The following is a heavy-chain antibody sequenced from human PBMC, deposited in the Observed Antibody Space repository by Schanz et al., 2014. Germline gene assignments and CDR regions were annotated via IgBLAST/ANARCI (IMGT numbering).Heavy chain of an antibody. CDR1: GFIFGSSV. J-gene: IGHJ4*02. Sequence: EVQFLESGGGLIQPGGSLRLSCAASGFIFGSSVMAWVPQAPGKGLEWVSGITGASDHIDYAESVKGRFTISRDNSKNTLYLQMDSLRAEDTAVYFCAKKVPAYNPFDSWGQGTLVTVSS. CDR3: AKKVPAYNPFDS. CDR2: ITGASDHI. V-gene: IGHV3-23*01. D-gene: IGHD1-1*01.